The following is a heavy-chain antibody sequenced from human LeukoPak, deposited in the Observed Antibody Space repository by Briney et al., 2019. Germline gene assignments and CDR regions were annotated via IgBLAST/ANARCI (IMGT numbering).Heavy chain of an antibody. CDR3: ARGEDY. CDR1: VFTFHFYS. Sequence: PGGSLRLSCAASVFTFHFYSMTWGRQAPGKGLEWVSYISSRSSTIYYTESVKGRFTVSRDNAKNSLNLQMNSLRDEDTAVYYCARGEDYWGQGTLVTVSS. V-gene: IGHV3-48*02. CDR2: ISSRSSTI. J-gene: IGHJ4*02.